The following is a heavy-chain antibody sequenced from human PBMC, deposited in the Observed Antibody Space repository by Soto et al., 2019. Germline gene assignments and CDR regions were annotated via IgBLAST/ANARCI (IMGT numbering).Heavy chain of an antibody. V-gene: IGHV4-4*07. CDR3: TRRYNWNDYYFDP. D-gene: IGHD1-20*01. CDR2: LNTYGNT. Sequence: SETLSLTRTFSGGSISSYRWSCILQPAGKGLEWIGRLNTYGNTHYNPALKGRCTISVDTSTNQFSLRLTSVTAADTAVYYCTRRYNWNDYYFDPWGQGTLVSVTS. CDR1: GGSISSYR. J-gene: IGHJ5*02.